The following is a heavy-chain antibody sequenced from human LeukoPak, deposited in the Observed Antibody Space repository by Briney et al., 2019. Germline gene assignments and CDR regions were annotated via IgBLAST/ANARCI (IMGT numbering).Heavy chain of an antibody. J-gene: IGHJ3*02. CDR1: GFTFSTYW. CDR2: ISSDGSST. D-gene: IGHD6-6*01. Sequence: GGSLRLSCAASGFTFSTYWMHWVRQAPGKGLVWLSRISSDGSSTNYADSVKGRFTISRDNARNSLYLQVISLRAEDTAVYYCARGPSIAARYDAFDIWGQGTMVTVSS. CDR3: ARGPSIAARYDAFDI. V-gene: IGHV3-74*01.